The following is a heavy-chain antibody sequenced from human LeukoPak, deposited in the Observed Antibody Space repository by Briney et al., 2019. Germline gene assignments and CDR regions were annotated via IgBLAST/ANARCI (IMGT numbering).Heavy chain of an antibody. D-gene: IGHD4-17*01. CDR3: ARGAFSPPPSTVTIDY. Sequence: GASVKVSCKASGYTFTSYAMHWVRQAPGQRLEWMGWTNAGNGNTKYSQKFQGRVTITRDTSASTAYMELSSLRSEDTAVYYCARGAFSPPPSTVTIDYWGQGTLVTVSS. CDR2: TNAGNGNT. CDR1: GYTFTSYA. V-gene: IGHV1-3*01. J-gene: IGHJ4*02.